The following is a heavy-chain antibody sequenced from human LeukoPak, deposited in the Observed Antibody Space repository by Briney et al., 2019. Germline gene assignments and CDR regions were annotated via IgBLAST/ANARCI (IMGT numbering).Heavy chain of an antibody. CDR2: IYSGGST. Sequence: GGSLRLSCAASEFSVGSNYMTWVRQAPGKGLEWVSLIYSGGSTYYADSVKGRFTISRDNSKNTLYLQMNSLRAEDTAVYYCARDRHHSGYEHYYYYYYMDVWGKGTTVTVSS. V-gene: IGHV3-66*01. CDR3: ARDRHHSGYEHYYYYYYMDV. D-gene: IGHD5-12*01. J-gene: IGHJ6*03. CDR1: EFSVGSNY.